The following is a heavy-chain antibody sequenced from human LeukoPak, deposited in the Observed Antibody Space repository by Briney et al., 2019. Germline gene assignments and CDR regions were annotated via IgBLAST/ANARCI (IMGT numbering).Heavy chain of an antibody. CDR2: INQDGSGK. J-gene: IGHJ4*02. CDR3: ASGYYYDSSGPPVYFDY. D-gene: IGHD3-22*01. Sequence: GGALRLSCAASGFTFCSYWMSWVGQAPGKGLEGVANINQDGSGKYYEGSVKGGFTISRDNAKTSVYLQMNSLRAEDTAVYYCASGYYYDSSGPPVYFDYWGQGTLVTVSP. CDR1: GFTFCSYW. V-gene: IGHV3-7*01.